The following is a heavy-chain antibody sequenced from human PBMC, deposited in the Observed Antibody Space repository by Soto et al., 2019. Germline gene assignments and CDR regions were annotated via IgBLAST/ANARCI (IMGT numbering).Heavy chain of an antibody. Sequence: SETLSLTCTVSGGSIISYYWSWIRQPPGKGLEWIGYIYNSDNTNYNPSLKSRVTISVDTSKNQFSLKLSSVTAADTAVYYCGRGVIGHAFDIWGQGTMVTV. V-gene: IGHV4-59*01. J-gene: IGHJ3*02. CDR3: GRGVIGHAFDI. CDR1: GGSIISYY. CDR2: IYNSDNT.